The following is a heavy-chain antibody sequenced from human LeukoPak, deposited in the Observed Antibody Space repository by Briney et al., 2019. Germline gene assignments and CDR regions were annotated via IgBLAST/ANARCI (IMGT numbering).Heavy chain of an antibody. D-gene: IGHD6-13*01. CDR2: IKQDGSEK. CDR3: ARDCPIAAAGTGYYYYGMDV. CDR1: GFTFSSYS. V-gene: IGHV3-7*01. Sequence: PGGSLRLSCAASGFTFSSYSMNWVRQAPGKGLEWVANIKQDGSEKYYVDSVKGRFTISRDNAKNSLYLQMNSLRAEDTAVYYCARDCPIAAAGTGYYYYGMDVWGQGTTVTVSS. J-gene: IGHJ6*02.